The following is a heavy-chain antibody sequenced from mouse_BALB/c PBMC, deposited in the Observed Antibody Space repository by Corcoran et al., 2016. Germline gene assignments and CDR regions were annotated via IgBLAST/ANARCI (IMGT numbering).Heavy chain of an antibody. CDR3: AREVPGGYPFDY. V-gene: IGHV1S136*01. CDR2: IFPYNDET. CDR1: GYTFTSYV. Sequence: EVELPPSGPELVKPGASVKVSCTASGYTFTSYVMHWVKQKPGQGLGWIGYIFPYNDETKYNEQFTGKATLTSDKSSSTAYMELRSLSAEDSAGYYCAREVPGGYPFDYWGQGTTLTVS. J-gene: IGHJ2*01. D-gene: IGHD2-2*01.